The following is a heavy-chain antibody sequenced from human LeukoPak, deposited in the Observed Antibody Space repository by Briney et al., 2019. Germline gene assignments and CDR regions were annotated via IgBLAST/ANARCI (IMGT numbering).Heavy chain of an antibody. D-gene: IGHD1-26*01. V-gene: IGHV4-34*01. J-gene: IGHJ4*02. CDR3: ARGGGSHYPDY. Sequence: SETLSLTCAVYGGSFSGYYWSWIRQPPGKGLEWIGEINHSGSTNYNPSLKSRVTISVDTSKNQFSLKVSSVTAADTAVYYCARGGGSHYPDYWGQGTLVTVSS. CDR2: INHSGST. CDR1: GGSFSGYY.